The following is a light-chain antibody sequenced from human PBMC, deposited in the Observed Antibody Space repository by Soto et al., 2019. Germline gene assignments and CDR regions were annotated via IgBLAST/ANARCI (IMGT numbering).Light chain of an antibody. Sequence: ESVLTQSPGTLSLSPGERATLSCRASQSVSSNSLAWYQQKPGQAPRLLIYGASSRATGPPDSFSGSGSGTDFTLTISTLEPEDFAVYYCQQFGRSPNSWTFGQGTKLEI. CDR2: GAS. CDR1: QSVSSNS. V-gene: IGKV3-20*01. CDR3: QQFGRSPNSWT. J-gene: IGKJ1*01.